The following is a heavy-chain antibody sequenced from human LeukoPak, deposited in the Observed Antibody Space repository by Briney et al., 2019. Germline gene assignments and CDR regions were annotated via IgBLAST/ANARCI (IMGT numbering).Heavy chain of an antibody. V-gene: IGHV4-34*01. CDR1: GGSFSGYY. CDR3: ARGPASSWYGTNYYGMDV. D-gene: IGHD6-13*01. Sequence: PSETLSLTCAVYGGSFSGYYWSWIRQPPGKGLEWIGEINHGGSTNYNPSLKSRVTISVDTSKNQFSLKLSSVTAVDTAVYYCARGPASSWYGTNYYGMDVWGQGTTVTVSS. CDR2: INHGGST. J-gene: IGHJ6*02.